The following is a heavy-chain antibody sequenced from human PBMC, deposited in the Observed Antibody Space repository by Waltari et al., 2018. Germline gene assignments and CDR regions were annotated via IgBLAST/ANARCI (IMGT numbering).Heavy chain of an antibody. J-gene: IGHJ4*02. CDR3: ARPKYGSGSYYFDY. CDR2: ISYDGSNK. D-gene: IGHD3-10*01. CDR1: GFTLRRYA. V-gene: IGHV3-30-3*01. Sequence: QVQLVESGGGVVQPGRSLRLSCAASGFTLRRYALHWVRPAPGKGLEWVTVISYDGSNKHYADSVKGRFTISRDNSKNTLYLQMNSLRAEDTAVYYCARPKYGSGSYYFDYWGQGTLVTVSS.